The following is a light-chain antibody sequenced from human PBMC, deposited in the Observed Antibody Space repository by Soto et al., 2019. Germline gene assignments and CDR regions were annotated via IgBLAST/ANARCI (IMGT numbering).Light chain of an antibody. CDR2: DAS. CDR3: QQYYSYPRT. Sequence: EIVMTQSPATLSVSPGERATLPCRASQSVSSRLAWYQQKRGQAPRLLIYDASTRATGIPARFSGSGSGTEFNLTISSLQSEDFATYYCQQYYSYPRTFGQGTKVDIK. J-gene: IGKJ1*01. CDR1: QSVSSR. V-gene: IGKV3-15*01.